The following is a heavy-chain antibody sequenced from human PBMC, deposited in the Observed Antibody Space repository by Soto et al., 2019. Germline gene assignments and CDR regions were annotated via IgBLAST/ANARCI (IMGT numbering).Heavy chain of an antibody. CDR3: ATGIAVAGIAWLDP. CDR2: IYYSGST. J-gene: IGHJ5*02. V-gene: IGHV4-31*03. Sequence: PSETLSLTCTVSGGSISSGGYYWSWIRQHPGKGLEWIGYIYYSGSTYYNPSLKSRVTISVDTSKNQFSLKLSSVTAADTAVYYCATGIAVAGIAWLDPWGQGTIVTVYS. D-gene: IGHD6-19*01. CDR1: GGSISSGGYY.